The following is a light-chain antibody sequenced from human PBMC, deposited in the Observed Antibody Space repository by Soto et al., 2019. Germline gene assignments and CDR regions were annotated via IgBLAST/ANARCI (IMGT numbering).Light chain of an antibody. V-gene: IGKV3-20*01. J-gene: IGKJ1*01. CDR2: GAS. Sequence: EIVLTQSPGTLSLSPGERATLSCRASQSVSSSHLAWYQQKPGQAPRLLIYGASSRAAGIPDRFSGSGSGTDFTLTISGLEPEDFAVYYCQQYVASQTFGQGTKVEIK. CDR1: QSVSSSH. CDR3: QQYVASQT.